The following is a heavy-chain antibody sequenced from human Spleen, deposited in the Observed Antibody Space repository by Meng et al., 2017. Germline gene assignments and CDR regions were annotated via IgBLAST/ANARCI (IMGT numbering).Heavy chain of an antibody. V-gene: IGHV4-34*01. D-gene: IGHD6-13*01. CDR1: GGSFSGYY. J-gene: IGHJ5*02. CDR3: ARVEGTIAAAGGSWFDP. CDR2: INHSGST. Sequence: VPPQRVGAGPLKSSRTLSLTCAVYGGSFSGYYWSWIRQPPGKGLEWIGEINHSGSTNYNPSLESRATISVDTSKNQFSLKLSSVTAADTAVYYCARVEGTIAAAGGSWFDPWGQGTLVTVSS.